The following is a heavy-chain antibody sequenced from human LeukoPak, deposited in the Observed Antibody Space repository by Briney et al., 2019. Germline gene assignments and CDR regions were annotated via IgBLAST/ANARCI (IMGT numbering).Heavy chain of an antibody. D-gene: IGHD3-10*01. V-gene: IGHV1-18*01. CDR2: ISAYNGNT. Sequence: GASVKVSCKASGYTFTSYGISWVRQAPGQGLEWMGWISAYNGNTNYAQKLQGRVTMTTDTSTSTAYMELSSLRSEDTAVYYCARAGGPLGLNWFDPWGQGTLVTVSS. J-gene: IGHJ5*02. CDR3: ARAGGPLGLNWFDP. CDR1: GYTFTSYG.